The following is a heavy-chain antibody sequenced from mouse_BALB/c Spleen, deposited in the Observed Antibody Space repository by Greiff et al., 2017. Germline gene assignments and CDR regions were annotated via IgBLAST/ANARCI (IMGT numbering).Heavy chain of an antibody. J-gene: IGHJ4*01. CDR3: NAPYGLDY. V-gene: IGHV14-4*02. CDR2: IDPENGDT. Sequence: EVKLMESGAELVRSGASVKLSCTASGFNIKDYYMHWVKQRPEQGLEWIGWIDPENGDTEYAPKFQGKATMTADTSSNTAYLQLSSLTSEDTAVYYCNAPYGLDYWGQGTSVTVSS. CDR1: GFNIKDYY.